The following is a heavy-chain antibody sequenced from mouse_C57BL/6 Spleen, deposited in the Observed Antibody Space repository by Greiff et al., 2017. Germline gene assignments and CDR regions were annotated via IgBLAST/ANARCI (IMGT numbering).Heavy chain of an antibody. CDR3: ARGYYGSKVPPFYYAMDY. CDR2: IDPSDSET. V-gene: IGHV1-52*01. CDR1: GYTFTSYW. J-gene: IGHJ4*01. D-gene: IGHD1-1*01. Sequence: QVQLKQPGAELVRPGSSVKLSCKASGYTFTSYWMHWVKQRPIQGLEWIGNIDPSDSETHYNQKFKDKATLTVDKSSSTAYMQLSSLTSEDSAVYYCARGYYGSKVPPFYYAMDYWGQGTSVTVSS.